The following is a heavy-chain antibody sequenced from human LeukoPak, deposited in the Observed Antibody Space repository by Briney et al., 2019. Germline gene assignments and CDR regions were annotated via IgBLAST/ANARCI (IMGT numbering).Heavy chain of an antibody. V-gene: IGHV4-34*01. CDR3: ARGVRTMVRGVIINWFDP. D-gene: IGHD3-10*01. Sequence: SETLSLTCAVYGGSFSGYYWSWIRQPPGKGLEWIGEINHSGSTNYNPSLKSRVTISVDTSKNQFSLKLSSVTAADTAVYYCARGVRTMVRGVIINWFDPWGQGTLVTVSS. J-gene: IGHJ5*02. CDR1: GGSFSGYY. CDR2: INHSGST.